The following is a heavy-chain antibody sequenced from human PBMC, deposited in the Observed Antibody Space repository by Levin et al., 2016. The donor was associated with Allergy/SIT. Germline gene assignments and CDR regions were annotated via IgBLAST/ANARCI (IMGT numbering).Heavy chain of an antibody. Sequence: GESLKISCAASGFTFSSYGMHWVRQAPGKGLEWVAVIWYDGSNKYYADSVKGRFTISRDNSKNTLYLQMNSLRAEDTAVYYCARDQGELWFGEPGFDYWGQGTLVTVSS. V-gene: IGHV3-33*01. CDR2: IWYDGSNK. CDR3: ARDQGELWFGEPGFDY. D-gene: IGHD3-10*01. CDR1: GFTFSSYG. J-gene: IGHJ4*02.